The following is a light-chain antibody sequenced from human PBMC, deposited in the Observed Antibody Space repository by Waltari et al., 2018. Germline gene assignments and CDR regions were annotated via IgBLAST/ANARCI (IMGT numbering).Light chain of an antibody. J-gene: IGKJ1*01. V-gene: IGKV3-20*01. CDR1: QSVSSNS. CDR2: GAS. Sequence: EIVFTQSPATLSLSPGESTTLLCRASQSVSSNSLAWYQQRPGQAPRLLIYGASSRATGIPDRFSGSGSGTDFTLTISRLEPEDFALYYCQQYGTAPRTFGQGTKVEVK. CDR3: QQYGTAPRT.